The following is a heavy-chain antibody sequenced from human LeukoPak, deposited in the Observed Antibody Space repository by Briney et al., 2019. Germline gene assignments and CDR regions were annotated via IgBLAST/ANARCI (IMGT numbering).Heavy chain of an antibody. Sequence: GGSLRLSCAASGFTFSSYGMHWVRQAPGKGLEWVAVIWYDGSNKYYADSVKGRFTISRDNSKNTLYLQMNSLRAEDTAVYYCAKDRCTNGVCYLWDPWGQGTLVTVSS. D-gene: IGHD2-8*01. V-gene: IGHV3-33*06. CDR1: GFTFSSYG. CDR2: IWYDGSNK. J-gene: IGHJ5*02. CDR3: AKDRCTNGVCYLWDP.